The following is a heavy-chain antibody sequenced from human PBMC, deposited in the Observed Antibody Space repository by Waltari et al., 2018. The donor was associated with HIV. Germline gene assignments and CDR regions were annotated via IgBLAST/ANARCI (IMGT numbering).Heavy chain of an antibody. V-gene: IGHV3-15*01. Sequence: EVRLVESGGGLVKPGVSLRLSCAASGFNFNDAWMTWVRQAPGKSLEWVGRIKRVAAGGTTDYAAPVQGRFTMSRDDSKNTLYLQMNSLKTEDTAVYYCATEFYRNGYNFWGQGTLVTVSS. D-gene: IGHD5-18*01. CDR1: GFNFNDAW. CDR3: ATEFYRNGYNF. CDR2: IKRVAAGGTT. J-gene: IGHJ4*02.